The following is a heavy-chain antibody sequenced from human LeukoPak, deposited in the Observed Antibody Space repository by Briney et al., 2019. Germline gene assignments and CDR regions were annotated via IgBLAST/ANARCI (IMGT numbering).Heavy chain of an antibody. V-gene: IGHV4-59*02. CDR1: GDSVSGHY. D-gene: IGHD5-12*01. CDR2: VSYSGGT. CDR3: ARAPMAITTSAFPDAFDF. J-gene: IGHJ3*01. Sequence: SETLSLTCTVSGDSVSGHYWSWIRQTPGKGLEWIGYVSYSGGTNYNPSLKRRVSISLDTSKNQSSLKLSSPAAADPAVYYCARAPMAITTSAFPDAFDFWGQGTMVTVSS.